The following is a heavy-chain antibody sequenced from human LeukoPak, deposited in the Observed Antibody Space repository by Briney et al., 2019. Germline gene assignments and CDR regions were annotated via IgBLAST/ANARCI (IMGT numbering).Heavy chain of an antibody. J-gene: IGHJ4*02. CDR2: INHSGST. D-gene: IGHD5-18*01. CDR3: AVYSYGWNFDY. V-gene: IGHV4-34*01. CDR1: GGSFSGYY. Sequence: TSETLSLTCAVYGGSFSGYYWSWIRQPPGKGLEWIGEINHSGSTNYNPSLKSRVTISVDTSKNQFSLKLSSVTAADTAVYYCAVYSYGWNFDYWGQGTLVTVSS.